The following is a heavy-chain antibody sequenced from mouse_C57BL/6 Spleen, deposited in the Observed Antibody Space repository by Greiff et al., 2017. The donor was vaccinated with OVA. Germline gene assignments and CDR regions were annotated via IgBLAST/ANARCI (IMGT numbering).Heavy chain of an antibody. V-gene: IGHV1-82*01. CDR1: GYAFSSSW. CDR3: ARGEGTAHATSFDY. CDR2: IYPGDGDT. D-gene: IGHD3-1*01. J-gene: IGHJ2*01. Sequence: QVQLKQSGPELVKPGASVKISCKASGYAFSSSWMNWVKQRPGKGLEWIGRIYPGDGDTNYNGKFKGKATLTADKSSSTAYMQLSSLTSEDSAVYFCARGEGTAHATSFDYWGQGTTLTVSS.